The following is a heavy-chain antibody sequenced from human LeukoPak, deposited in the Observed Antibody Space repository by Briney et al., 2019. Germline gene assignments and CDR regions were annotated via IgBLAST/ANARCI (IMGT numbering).Heavy chain of an antibody. J-gene: IGHJ4*02. V-gene: IGHV3-15*05. D-gene: IGHD3-10*01. CDR3: TTDLALTMIRGVFVS. CDR1: GFRFNNAW. Sequence: GGSLRLSCAASGFRFNNAWMTWVRQAPGKGLEWVGRIKSKGDGETTDYAAPVKGRCTISRDDSEVTVSLQLKYVDTEDTAIYYCTTDLALTMIRGVFVSWGQGAPVTVSS. CDR2: IKSKGDGETT.